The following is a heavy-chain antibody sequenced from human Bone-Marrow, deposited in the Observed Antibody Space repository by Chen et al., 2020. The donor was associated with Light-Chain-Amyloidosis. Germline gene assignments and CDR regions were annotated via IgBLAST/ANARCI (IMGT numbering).Heavy chain of an antibody. CDR2: LSYDGNSK. CDR1: GFNFSNYG. D-gene: IGHD6-6*01. Sequence: QVQLVESGGGVVQPGRSLRLSCAASGFNFSNYGMQWVRQTPGKGLEWVAVLSYDGNSKYYADSVKGRFTISRDSSKNTLYLQMNSLRAEDTAVYYCARVSFERGGPARPPGDSWGQGTLVTVSS. CDR3: ARVSFERGGPARPPGDS. V-gene: IGHV3-30-3*01. J-gene: IGHJ4*02.